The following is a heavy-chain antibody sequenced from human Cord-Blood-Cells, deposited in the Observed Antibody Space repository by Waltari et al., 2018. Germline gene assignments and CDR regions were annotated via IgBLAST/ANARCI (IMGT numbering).Heavy chain of an antibody. Sequence: QVQLVQSGAEVKKPGASVQVSCKASGYTFTGYYMPWVRQAPGQGLEWMGWINPKSGGTNYAQKFQGRVTMTRDTSISTAYMELSRLRSDDTAVYYCARPNWGEDAFDIWGQGTMVTVSS. CDR1: GYTFTGYY. CDR2: INPKSGGT. CDR3: ARPNWGEDAFDI. V-gene: IGHV1-2*02. D-gene: IGHD7-27*01. J-gene: IGHJ3*02.